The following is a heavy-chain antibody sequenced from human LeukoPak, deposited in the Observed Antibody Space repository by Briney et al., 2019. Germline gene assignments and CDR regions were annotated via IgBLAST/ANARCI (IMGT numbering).Heavy chain of an antibody. CDR3: ARDPVPDGMDV. J-gene: IGHJ6*02. Sequence: GGSLRLSCAASGFTFSSYSMNWVRQAPGKGLEWVSSISSSSSYIYYADSVKGRFTISRDNAKNSLYLQMNSLRAEDTAVYYCARDPVPDGMDVWGQGTTVTVSS. V-gene: IGHV3-21*01. CDR2: ISSSSSYI. CDR1: GFTFSSYS.